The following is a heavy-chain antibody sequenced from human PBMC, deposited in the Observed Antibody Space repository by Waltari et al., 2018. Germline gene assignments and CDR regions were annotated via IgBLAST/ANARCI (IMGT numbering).Heavy chain of an antibody. CDR3: ARLNSGYEGFDY. D-gene: IGHD5-12*01. Sequence: EVQLVESGGGLVHPGGSLRLHCAASGLTFRSDWMSWVRQAPGKGLEWVDNIKQDGREEYYVDSVKGRFTISRDNAKNSLYLQMSSLRAEDTAVYYCARLNSGYEGFDYWGQGTLVTVSS. CDR1: GLTFRSDW. J-gene: IGHJ4*02. CDR2: IKQDGREE. V-gene: IGHV3-7*01.